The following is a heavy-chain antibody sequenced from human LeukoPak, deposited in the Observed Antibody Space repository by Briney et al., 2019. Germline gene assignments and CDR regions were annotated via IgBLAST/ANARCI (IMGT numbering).Heavy chain of an antibody. CDR2: IYYSGST. CDR3: ARVRSMGEDYYYYGMDV. J-gene: IGHJ6*02. CDR1: GGSISSYY. Sequence: SETLSLTCTVSGGSISSYYWSWIRQPPGKGLEWIGYIYYSGSTNYNPSLKSRVTISVDTSKNQFSLKLSSVTAADTAVYYCARVRSMGEDYYYYGMDVWGQGTTVTVSS. D-gene: IGHD1-26*01. V-gene: IGHV4-59*01.